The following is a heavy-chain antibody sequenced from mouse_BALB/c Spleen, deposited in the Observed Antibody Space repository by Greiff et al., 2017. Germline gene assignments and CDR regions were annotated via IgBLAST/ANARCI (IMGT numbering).Heavy chain of an antibody. V-gene: IGHV1-14*01. CDR3: ARSENYDYSWFAY. Sequence: VQLQQSGPELVKPGASVKMSCKASGYTFTSYVMHWVKQKHGQGLEWIGYINPYNDGTKYNEKFKGKATLTSDKSSSTAYMELSSLTSEDSAVYYCARSENYDYSWFAYWGQGTLVTVSA. CDR2: INPYNDGT. D-gene: IGHD2-4*01. CDR1: GYTFTSYV. J-gene: IGHJ3*01.